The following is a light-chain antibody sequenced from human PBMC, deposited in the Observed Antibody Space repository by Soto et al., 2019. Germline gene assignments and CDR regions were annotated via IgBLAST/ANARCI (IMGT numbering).Light chain of an antibody. J-gene: IGLJ1*01. CDR2: EVY. CDR3: SSYAGSNNFV. V-gene: IGLV2-8*01. CDR1: SSDVGGYNY. Sequence: QSALTQPPSASGSPGQSVTISCTGTSSDVGGYNYVSWYQQHPGKAPKLIIYEVYKRPSGVPDRSSGSKSGNTASLTVSGLQAEDEADYYCSSYAGSNNFVFGSRTKVTVL.